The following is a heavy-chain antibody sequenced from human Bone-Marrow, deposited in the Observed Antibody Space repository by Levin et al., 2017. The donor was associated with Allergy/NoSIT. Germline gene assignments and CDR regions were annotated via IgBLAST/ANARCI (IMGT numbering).Heavy chain of an antibody. V-gene: IGHV1-46*01. CDR1: GYTFTSYY. J-gene: IGHJ4*02. D-gene: IGHD3-10*01. CDR2: INPSGGSP. CDR3: ARDQKTQWGGRDY. Sequence: ASVKVSCKASGYTFTSYYVHWVRQAPGQGLEWMGIINPSGGSPDYAQQFQDRVTMTTDTSTSTIYMELRGLRPDDTAIYYCARDQKTQWGGRDYWGQGTLVSVS.